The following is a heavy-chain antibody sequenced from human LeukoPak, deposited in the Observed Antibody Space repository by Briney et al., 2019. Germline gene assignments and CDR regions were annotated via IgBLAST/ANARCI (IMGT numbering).Heavy chain of an antibody. CDR2: IYYSGST. Sequence: SETLSLTCTVSGGSISSDSYYWAWIRQPPGKGLEWIAGIYYSGSTYYNPSLKSRVTISVDTSRNQFSLKLSSVTAADTAVYYCASLAVAGLSEGYWGQGTLVIVSS. CDR3: ASLAVAGLSEGY. V-gene: IGHV4-39*01. J-gene: IGHJ4*02. D-gene: IGHD6-19*01. CDR1: GGSISSDSYY.